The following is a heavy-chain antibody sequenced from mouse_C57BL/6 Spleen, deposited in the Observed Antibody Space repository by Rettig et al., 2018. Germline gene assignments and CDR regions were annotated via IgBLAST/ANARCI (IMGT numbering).Heavy chain of an antibody. D-gene: IGHD3-2*02. V-gene: IGHV9-3*01. CDR2: INTYSGVP. J-gene: IGHJ2*01. CDR3: AIRGPSSYFDY. Sequence: WINTYSGVPTYADDFKGRFASSLETSASTAYLQINNLKNEDTATYFCAIRGPSSYFDYWGQGTTLTVSS.